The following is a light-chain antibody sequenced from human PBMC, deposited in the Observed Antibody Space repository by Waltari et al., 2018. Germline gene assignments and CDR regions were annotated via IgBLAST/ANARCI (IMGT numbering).Light chain of an antibody. CDR2: DVS. Sequence: QSALTPPASVSGSPGQSITISCTGTSSDVGGYNLVSWFQQHPGKAPKLMIFDVSNRPAGVSTRCAGSNSGNTASLTISGLQAEDEADYYCSSYTSSSTLWVFGGGTKLTVL. V-gene: IGLV2-14*03. CDR3: SSYTSSSTLWV. CDR1: SSDVGGYNL. J-gene: IGLJ3*02.